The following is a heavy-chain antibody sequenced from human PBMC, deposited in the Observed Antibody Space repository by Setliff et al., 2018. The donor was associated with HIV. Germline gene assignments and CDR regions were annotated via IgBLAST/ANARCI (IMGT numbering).Heavy chain of an antibody. V-gene: IGHV4-30-4*08. Sequence: SETLSLTCTVSGDSIISGDYYWSWIRQSPGKGLEWIGHIHYKGNIDYNASLKSRVTISVDTSQNQFSLKLSSVTAADTAIYYCARRIYGNNPYFDYWSQGTLVTVSS. CDR2: IHYKGNI. CDR3: ARRIYGNNPYFDY. CDR1: GDSIISGDYY. J-gene: IGHJ4*02. D-gene: IGHD4-17*01.